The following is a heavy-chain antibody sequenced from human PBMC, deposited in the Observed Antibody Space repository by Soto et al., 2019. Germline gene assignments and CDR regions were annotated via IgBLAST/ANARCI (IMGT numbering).Heavy chain of an antibody. CDR1: GGSVSSGSYY. CDR3: ARDIQWYWFDP. CDR2: IYYSGST. J-gene: IGHJ5*02. Sequence: QVQLQESGPGLVKPSETLSLTCTVSGGSVSSGSYYWSWIRQPPGKGLEWIGYIYYSGSTNYNPSLKSRVTISVDTSKNQFSLKLSSVTAADTAVYYCARDIQWYWFDPWGQGTLVTVSS. D-gene: IGHD5-12*01. V-gene: IGHV4-61*01.